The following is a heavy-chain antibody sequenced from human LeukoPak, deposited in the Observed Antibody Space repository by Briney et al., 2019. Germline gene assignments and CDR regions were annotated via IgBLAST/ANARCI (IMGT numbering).Heavy chain of an antibody. CDR1: GFTCSSNW. CDR2: IKQDGSEK. Sequence: QSGGSLRFSCAASGFTCSSNWMSWDRQAPGKGLEWVANIKQDGSEKYYVDSVKGRFTISRDNAKNSLYLQMNSRRAEDTAVYYCARDFGVWFGELRDWGQGTLVTVSS. J-gene: IGHJ4*02. CDR3: ARDFGVWFGELRD. V-gene: IGHV3-7*01. D-gene: IGHD3-10*01.